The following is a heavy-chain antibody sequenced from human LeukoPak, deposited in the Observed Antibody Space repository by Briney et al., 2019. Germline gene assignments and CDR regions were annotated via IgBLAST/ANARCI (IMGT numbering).Heavy chain of an antibody. CDR1: GFSLSTYG. J-gene: IGHJ4*02. V-gene: IGHV3-30*01. D-gene: IGHD6-13*01. Sequence: PGGSLRLSCAASGFSLSTYGMHWVRQAPGKGLEWVAVILYDGSNEYYADSVKGRFTISRDTSRNTLYLQMNSLRADDTALYYCARQQRQGWYLDHWGQGTLVTVSS. CDR3: ARQQRQGWYLDH. CDR2: ILYDGSNE.